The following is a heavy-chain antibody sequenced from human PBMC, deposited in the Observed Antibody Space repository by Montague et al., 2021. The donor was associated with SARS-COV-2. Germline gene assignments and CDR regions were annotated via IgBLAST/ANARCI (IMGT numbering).Heavy chain of an antibody. CDR2: IGASGVTA. CDR1: GFSFSTYA. D-gene: IGHD2-2*01. V-gene: IGHV3-23*01. J-gene: IGHJ3*02. CDR3: VKGPLCSNPPCYVLGAFDM. Sequence: SLRLSCAPSGFSFSTYAMSWVRQPPGKGLEWVAGIGASGVTAFYADSVKGRFIISRDNSDSTLYLQMNRLRAEGTALYYCVKGPLCSNPPCYVLGAFDMWGQGTMVTVSS.